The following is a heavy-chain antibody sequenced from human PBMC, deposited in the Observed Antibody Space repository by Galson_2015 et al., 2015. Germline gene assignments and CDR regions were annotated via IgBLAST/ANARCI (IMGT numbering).Heavy chain of an antibody. J-gene: IGHJ1*01. CDR2: IYPGDSDT. CDR3: ARGGYSYDSSGYYSEYFQH. D-gene: IGHD3-22*01. Sequence: QSGAAVKKPGESLKISCKGSGYSFTSYWIGWVRQMPGKGLEWMGIIYPGDSDTRYSPSFQGQVTISADKSISTASLQWSSLKASDTAMYYCARGGYSYDSSGYYSEYFQHWGQGTLVTVSS. CDR1: GYSFTSYW. V-gene: IGHV5-51*01.